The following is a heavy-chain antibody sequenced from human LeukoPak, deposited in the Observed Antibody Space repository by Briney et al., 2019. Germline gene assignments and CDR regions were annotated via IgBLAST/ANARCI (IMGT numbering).Heavy chain of an antibody. J-gene: IGHJ4*02. CDR3: ANLGAGMTTVYH. Sequence: SETLSLTCAVYGGSFSGYYWSWIRQPPGKGLEWIGEINHSGSTNYNPSLKSRVTISVDTSKNQFSLKLSSVTAADTAVYYCANLGAGMTTVYHWGQGTLVTVSS. CDR2: INHSGST. V-gene: IGHV4-34*01. D-gene: IGHD4-17*01. CDR1: GGSFSGYY.